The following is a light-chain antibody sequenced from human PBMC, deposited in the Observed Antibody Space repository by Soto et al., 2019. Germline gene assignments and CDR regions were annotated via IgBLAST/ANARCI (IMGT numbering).Light chain of an antibody. Sequence: EIVLTQSPGTLSLSPGERATLSCRASQSVSRNYLAWYQQKPGQAPRLLIYDASSRATGIPDRFSGSGSGADFTLTINRLEPEDFAVYICQQYGRTPLTFGGGTKVDI. V-gene: IGKV3-20*01. CDR2: DAS. CDR1: QSVSRNY. J-gene: IGKJ4*01. CDR3: QQYGRTPLT.